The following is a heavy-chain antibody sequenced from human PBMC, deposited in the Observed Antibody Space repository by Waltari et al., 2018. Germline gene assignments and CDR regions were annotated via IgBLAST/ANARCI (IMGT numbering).Heavy chain of an antibody. V-gene: IGHV3-48*03. Sequence: EVQVVESGGGFVQPGGSLRLSCAASGFTFSSYEMNWVRQAPGEGLECVSYIDWRSSVINYADSVKGRFTISRDNARNSLVLQMNSLRAEDTAVYYCARGQGLAYHYYYMDVWGKGTTVTVS. CDR3: ARGQGLAYHYYYMDV. CDR2: IDWRSSVI. J-gene: IGHJ6*03. CDR1: GFTFSSYE. D-gene: IGHD3-22*01.